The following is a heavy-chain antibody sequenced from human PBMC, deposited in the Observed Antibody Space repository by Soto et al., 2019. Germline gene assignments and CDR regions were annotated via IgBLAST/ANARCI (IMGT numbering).Heavy chain of an antibody. CDR3: AMIAAHKASFYYYVMDV. D-gene: IGHD2-21*01. J-gene: IGHJ6*02. Sequence: QVQLVQSGAELKESGASVKVSCQPSGYTFSSFGISWVRQAPGQGLEWMGWISAYSGSTNYAQKVQGRVTMTRDTSTRTVYMELRSLRSDDTAVYYCAMIAAHKASFYYYVMDVWGQGTTVTVSS. CDR2: ISAYSGST. CDR1: GYTFSSFG. V-gene: IGHV1-18*01.